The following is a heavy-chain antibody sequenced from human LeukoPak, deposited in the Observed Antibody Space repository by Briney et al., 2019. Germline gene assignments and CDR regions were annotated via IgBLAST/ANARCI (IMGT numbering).Heavy chain of an antibody. CDR2: ISYSGTT. CDR1: GGSISNNNYY. D-gene: IGHD3-10*01. Sequence: SETLSLTCTVSGGSISNNNYYWGWIRQSPGKGLEWIGSISYSGTTYYNPSLKSRVTISVDTSKNHFSLKLSSVTAADTAVYYCAANSADYNTLGSSYKVWGQGTLVTVSS. V-gene: IGHV4-39*02. J-gene: IGHJ4*02. CDR3: AANSADYNTLGSSYKV.